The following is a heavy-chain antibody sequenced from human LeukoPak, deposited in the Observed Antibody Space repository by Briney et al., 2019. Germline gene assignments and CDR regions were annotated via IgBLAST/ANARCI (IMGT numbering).Heavy chain of an antibody. CDR1: VFTFSSYY. D-gene: IGHD6-6*01. Sequence: PGGSLRLSCAASVFTFSSYYMHWVRQTIGKGLEWVSSIGIAGDTYYPGSVKGRFTISRENAKNSLYLQMNSLRAGDTAVYYCARAPPYSSASWGYYGMDVWGQGTTVTVSS. V-gene: IGHV3-13*01. CDR3: ARAPPYSSASWGYYGMDV. CDR2: IGIAGDT. J-gene: IGHJ6*02.